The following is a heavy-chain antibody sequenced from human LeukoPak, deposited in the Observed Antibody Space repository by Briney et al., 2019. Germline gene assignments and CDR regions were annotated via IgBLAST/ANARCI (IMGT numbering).Heavy chain of an antibody. J-gene: IGHJ3*02. CDR3: ARVAWGYYDSSGYLGAFDI. Sequence: ASVTVSCKASGGTFISYAISWVRQAPGQGLEWMGRIIPIFGTANYAQKFQGRVTITADKSTSTAYMELSSLRSEDTAVYYCARVAWGYYDSSGYLGAFDIWGQGTMVTVSS. D-gene: IGHD3-22*01. CDR1: GGTFISYA. V-gene: IGHV1-69*06. CDR2: IIPIFGTA.